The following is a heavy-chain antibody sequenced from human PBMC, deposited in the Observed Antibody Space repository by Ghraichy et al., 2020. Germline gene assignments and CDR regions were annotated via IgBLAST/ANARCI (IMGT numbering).Heavy chain of an antibody. J-gene: IGHJ4*02. Sequence: SETLSLTCTVSGDSISSSSYYWGWIRQPPGKGLEWIGNIYYSGSTYYNPSLKSRVTISVDTSKNQFSLKLSSVTAADTAVYYCARGLYNWNQQTNIDYWGQGTLVTVSS. V-gene: IGHV4-39*01. D-gene: IGHD1-20*01. CDR1: GDSISSSSYY. CDR3: ARGLYNWNQQTNIDY. CDR2: IYYSGST.